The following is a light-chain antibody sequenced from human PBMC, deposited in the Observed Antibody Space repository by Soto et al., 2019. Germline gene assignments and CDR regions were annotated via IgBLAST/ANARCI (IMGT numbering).Light chain of an antibody. J-gene: IGKJ3*01. CDR3: QKCNSAPFT. Sequence: DTQMTQSPSSLSASVGDRVTITCRASQGIYNYLAWYQQKPGKVPKILIYAASSLVSGVPSRFSGSGSGTDFTLTISSLQPEDVATYYCQKCNSAPFTFGPGPKWISN. CDR2: AAS. V-gene: IGKV1-27*01. CDR1: QGIYNY.